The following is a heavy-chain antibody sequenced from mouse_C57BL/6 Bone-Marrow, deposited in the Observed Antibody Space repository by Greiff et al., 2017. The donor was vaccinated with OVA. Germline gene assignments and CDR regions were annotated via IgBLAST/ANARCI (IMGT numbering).Heavy chain of an antibody. CDR3: TRGYYFDY. J-gene: IGHJ2*01. CDR1: GYTFTSYT. CDR2: IDPTNDYT. V-gene: IGHV1-4*01. Sequence: QVQLKQSGAELARPGASVKMSCKASGYTFTSYTIHWVKQRPGQGLEWIGYIDPTNDYTNYNQKFKGKATLTADKSSSTAHMQLSSLTSEDSADYYCTRGYYFDYWGQGTTLTVSS.